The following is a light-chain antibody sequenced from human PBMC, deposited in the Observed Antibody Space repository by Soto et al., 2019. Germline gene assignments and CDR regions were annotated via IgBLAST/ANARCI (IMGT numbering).Light chain of an antibody. CDR1: QSISNY. Sequence: DIQMTQSPSSLSASVVDRXTITCXASQSISNYLNWYQQKPGKAPNXXIYAASSLQSGVPSRFSGSGSGTDFTLTISSLQREDFATYFCQQSYSSSWTFGQGTKVDIK. CDR3: QQSYSSSWT. V-gene: IGKV1-39*01. J-gene: IGKJ1*01. CDR2: AAS.